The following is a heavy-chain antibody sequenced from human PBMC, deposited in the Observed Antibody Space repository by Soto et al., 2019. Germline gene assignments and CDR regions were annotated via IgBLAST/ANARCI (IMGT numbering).Heavy chain of an antibody. CDR3: ARERGSGWFR. V-gene: IGHV3-48*03. D-gene: IGHD6-19*01. J-gene: IGHJ4*02. Sequence: GGSLRLSCAASGFTFSSYEMNWVRQAPGKGLEWVSYIGSSGSTIYYADSVKGRFTISRDNAKNSLYLQMNSLRAEDTAVYYCARERGSGWFRWGQGTLVTVSS. CDR1: GFTFSSYE. CDR2: IGSSGSTI.